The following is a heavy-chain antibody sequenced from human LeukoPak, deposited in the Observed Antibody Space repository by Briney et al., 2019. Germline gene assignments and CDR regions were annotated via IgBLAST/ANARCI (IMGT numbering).Heavy chain of an antibody. V-gene: IGHV3-23*01. D-gene: IGHD1-26*01. J-gene: IGHJ6*02. CDR1: GFNFSSYA. CDR3: AKEVGATPYYYYGMDV. CDR2: ISGSGGST. Sequence: GGYLRLSCAASGFNFSSYAMSWVRQAQGKGLEWVSAISGSGGSTYYADSVKGRFTISRDNSKNTLYLQMNSLRAEDTAVYYCAKEVGATPYYYYGMDVWGQGTTVTVSS.